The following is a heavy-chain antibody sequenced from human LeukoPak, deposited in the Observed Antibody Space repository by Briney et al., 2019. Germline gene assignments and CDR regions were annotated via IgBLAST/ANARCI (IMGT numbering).Heavy chain of an antibody. Sequence: ASVKVSCKASVYTFTSYGISGVREAPGQGLEGMVWIGAYNGNTNYAQKLQGRVTMTTDTSTSTAYMELRSLRSDATAVYYCARVPNRLFYYYYVDVWGKGTTVTVSS. CDR1: VYTFTSYG. J-gene: IGHJ6*03. V-gene: IGHV1-18*01. D-gene: IGHD3-22*01. CDR3: ARVPNRLFYYYYVDV. CDR2: IGAYNGNT.